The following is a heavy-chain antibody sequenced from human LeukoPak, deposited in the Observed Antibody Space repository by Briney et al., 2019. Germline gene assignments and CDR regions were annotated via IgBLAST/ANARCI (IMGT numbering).Heavy chain of an antibody. D-gene: IGHD5-18*01. J-gene: IGHJ4*02. V-gene: IGHV3-48*01. CDR3: ARKGGYGLDFDY. Sequence: GGSLRLSCAASGFTFSSYWMSWVRQAPGKGLEWLSYISTSSTTIYYADSVKGRFTISRDNAKNSLYLQMNSLRAEDTAVYYCARKGGYGLDFDYWGQGTLVTVSS. CDR1: GFTFSSYW. CDR2: ISTSSTTI.